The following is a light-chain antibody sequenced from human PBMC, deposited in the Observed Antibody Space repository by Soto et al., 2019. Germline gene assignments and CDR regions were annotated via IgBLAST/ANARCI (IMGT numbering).Light chain of an antibody. CDR3: QQYGSWT. CDR2: GAS. J-gene: IGKJ1*01. V-gene: IGKV3-20*01. Sequence: EIVLTQSPATLSLSPGEGATLSCRASQSVSSSYLAWYQQKPGQAPRLLIYGASSRATGIPDRFSGSGSGTDFTLTISRLEPEDFAVYYCQQYGSWTFGQGTKVDIK. CDR1: QSVSSSY.